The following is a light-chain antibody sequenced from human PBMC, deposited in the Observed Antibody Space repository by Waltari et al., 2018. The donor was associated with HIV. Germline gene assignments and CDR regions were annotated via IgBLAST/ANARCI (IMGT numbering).Light chain of an antibody. J-gene: IGLJ3*02. CDR1: SGSIAPNY. CDR2: DDN. Sequence: FMLTQPHSVSESPGKTLTISCTRSSGSIAPNYVQWYQQRPGSAPTIVIYDDNQRPSGGPNRFSGAIESSANSASLTISGLKTEDGADYCCQSYDASNQWVFGGGTKLTVL. CDR3: QSYDASNQWV. V-gene: IGLV6-57*03.